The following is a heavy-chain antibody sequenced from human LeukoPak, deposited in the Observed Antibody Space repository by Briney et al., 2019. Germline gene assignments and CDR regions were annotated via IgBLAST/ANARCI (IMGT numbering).Heavy chain of an antibody. V-gene: IGHV1-2*02. CDR1: GCTFTGYY. J-gene: IGHJ5*02. CDR2: INPNSGGT. Sequence: ASVKVSCKASGCTFTGYYMHWVRQAPGQGLERMGWINPNSGGTNYAQKFQGRVTMTRDTSISTAYMELSRLRSDDTAVYYCARDAGGYYGSGSYCPVSWGQGTLVTVSS. D-gene: IGHD3-10*01. CDR3: ARDAGGYYGSGSYCPVS.